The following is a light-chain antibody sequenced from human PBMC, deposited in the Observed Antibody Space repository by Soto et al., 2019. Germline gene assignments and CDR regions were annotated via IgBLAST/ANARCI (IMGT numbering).Light chain of an antibody. J-gene: IGLJ1*01. CDR3: CSYAGSSTFV. Sequence: QSALTQPASVSGSPGQSITISCTGTSSDVGSYNLVSWYQHHPGKAPKLMIYEVSKRPSGVSNRFSGSKSGNTASLTISGLQGEDEADYYCCSYAGSSTFVFGTGTKLTVL. CDR1: SSDVGSYNL. V-gene: IGLV2-23*02. CDR2: EVS.